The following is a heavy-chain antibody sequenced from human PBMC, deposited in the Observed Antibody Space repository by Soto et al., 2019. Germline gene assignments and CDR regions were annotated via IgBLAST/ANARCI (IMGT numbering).Heavy chain of an antibody. V-gene: IGHV3-30*18. J-gene: IGHJ5*02. Sequence: GGSLRLSCAASGFTFSSYGMHWVRQAPGKGLEWVAVISYDGSNKYYADSVKGRFTISRDNSKNTLYLQMNSLRAEDTAVYYCAKDYSSSSVPPWFDPWGQGTLVTVSS. CDR3: AKDYSSSSVPPWFDP. D-gene: IGHD6-6*01. CDR2: ISYDGSNK. CDR1: GFTFSSYG.